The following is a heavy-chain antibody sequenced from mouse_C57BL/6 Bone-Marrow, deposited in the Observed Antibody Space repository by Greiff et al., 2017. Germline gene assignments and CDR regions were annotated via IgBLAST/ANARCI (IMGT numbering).Heavy chain of an antibody. CDR2: IRLKSDNYAT. CDR1: GFTFSNYW. Sequence: EVMLVESGGGLVQPGGSMKLSCVASGFTFSNYWMNWVRQSPEKGLEWVAQIRLKSDNYATHYAESVKGRFTISRDDSKSSVYLQMNNLRAEDTGIYYCTAYYSNYWYFDYWGQGTTLTVSS. V-gene: IGHV6-3*01. J-gene: IGHJ2*01. CDR3: TAYYSNYWYFDY. D-gene: IGHD2-5*01.